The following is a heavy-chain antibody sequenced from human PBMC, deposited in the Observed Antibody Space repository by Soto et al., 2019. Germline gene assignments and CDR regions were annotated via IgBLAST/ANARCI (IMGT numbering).Heavy chain of an antibody. CDR2: IFSGGMT. V-gene: IGHV3-53*01. CDR1: GFTVKGNY. J-gene: IGHJ4*02. D-gene: IGHD1-7*01. CDR3: AGASNFNYAFEY. Sequence: PGGSLRLSCAPSGFTVKGNYVGWARQASGKEVEWVSIIFSGGMTYYADSVKGRFTISKDISKNTLSLQMNSLRADDTAVYLCAGASNFNYAFEYWGLGTPVTVYS.